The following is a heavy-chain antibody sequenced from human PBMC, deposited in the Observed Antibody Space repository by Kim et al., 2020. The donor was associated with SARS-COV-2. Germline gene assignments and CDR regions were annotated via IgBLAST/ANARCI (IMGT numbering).Heavy chain of an antibody. D-gene: IGHD3-16*02. CDR3: ARGPQKYDYVWGSYRLGWPYYFDY. Sequence: SETLSLTCAVYGGSFSGYYWSWIRQPPGKGLEWIGEINHSGSTNYNPSLKSRVTISVDTSKNQFSLKLSSVTAADTAVYYCARGPQKYDYVWGSYRLGWPYYFDYWGQGTLVTVSS. CDR1: GGSFSGYY. J-gene: IGHJ4*02. V-gene: IGHV4-34*01. CDR2: INHSGST.